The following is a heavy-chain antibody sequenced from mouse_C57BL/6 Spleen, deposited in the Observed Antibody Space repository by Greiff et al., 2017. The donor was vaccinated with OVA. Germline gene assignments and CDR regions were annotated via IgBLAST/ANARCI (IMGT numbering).Heavy chain of an antibody. CDR1: GFTFSDYY. D-gene: IGHD2-2*01. CDR3: ARQGDGYDGGAMDY. J-gene: IGHJ4*01. V-gene: IGHV5-12*01. Sequence: EVKVVESGGGLVQPGGSLKLSCAASGFTFSDYYMYWVRQTPEKRLEWVAYISNGGGSTYYPDTVKGRFTISRDNAKNTLYLQMSRLKSEDTAMYYCARQGDGYDGGAMDYWGQGTSVTVSS. CDR2: ISNGGGST.